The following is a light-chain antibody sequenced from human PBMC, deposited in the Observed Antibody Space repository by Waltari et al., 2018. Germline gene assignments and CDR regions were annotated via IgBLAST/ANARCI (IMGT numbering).Light chain of an antibody. Sequence: DLVMTQSPPSLPVTPGEPASIPSSSSQSLLHSNGYNYLDWYLQKPGQSPQLLIYFGSNRASGVPDRFSGSGSGTDFTLKISRVEAEDVGVYYCMQALQTPPAFGQGTRLEIK. CDR1: QSLLHSNGYNY. CDR3: MQALQTPPA. V-gene: IGKV2-28*01. J-gene: IGKJ5*01. CDR2: FGS.